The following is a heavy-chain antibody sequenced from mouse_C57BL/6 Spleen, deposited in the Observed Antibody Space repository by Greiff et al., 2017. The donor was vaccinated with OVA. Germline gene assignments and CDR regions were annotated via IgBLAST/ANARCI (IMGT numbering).Heavy chain of an antibody. CDR2: ISSGGDYI. Sequence: EVQRVESGAGLVKPGGSLKLSCAASGFTFSSYAMSWVRQTPEKRLEWVAYISSGGDYIYYADTVKGRFTISRDNARNTLYLQMSSLKSEDTAMYYCTREAGTGAMDYWGQGTSVTVSS. D-gene: IGHD4-1*01. J-gene: IGHJ4*01. V-gene: IGHV5-9-1*02. CDR3: TREAGTGAMDY. CDR1: GFTFSSYA.